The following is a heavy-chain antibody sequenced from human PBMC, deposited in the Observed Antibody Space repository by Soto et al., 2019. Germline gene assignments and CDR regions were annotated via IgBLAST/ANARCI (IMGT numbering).Heavy chain of an antibody. CDR2: FSAGSGMA. CDR1: GFTFRYYA. Sequence: EVQLLESGGGLAQPGGSLRLSCAASGFTFRYYALAWVRQAPGKGLEWVSSFSAGSGMAYYANSVRGRFTMSRDISENMLYLQMNSLSADDTAVYYCAKGISSSSGDFDYWGQGTLVTVSS. J-gene: IGHJ4*02. V-gene: IGHV3-23*01. CDR3: AKGISSSSGDFDY. D-gene: IGHD6-6*01.